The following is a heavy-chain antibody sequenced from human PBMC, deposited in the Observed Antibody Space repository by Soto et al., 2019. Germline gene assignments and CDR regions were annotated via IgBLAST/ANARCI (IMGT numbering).Heavy chain of an antibody. V-gene: IGHV1-69*02. D-gene: IGHD1-1*01. J-gene: IGHJ4*02. CDR1: GGTFSSYT. CDR2: IIPILGIA. CDR3: ARVGRDGYNWGDFDY. Sequence: QVQLVQSGAEVKKPGSSVKVSCKASGGTFSSYTISWVRQAPGQGLEWMGRIIPILGIANYAQKFQGRVTITADKSTSTDYMELRSLRSEDTAVYYCARVGRDGYNWGDFDYWGQGTLVTVSS.